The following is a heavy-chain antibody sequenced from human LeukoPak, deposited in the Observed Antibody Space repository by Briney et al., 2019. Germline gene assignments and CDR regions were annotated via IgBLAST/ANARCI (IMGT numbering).Heavy chain of an antibody. CDR2: IKQDGSEK. CDR1: GFTFSSYW. V-gene: IGHV3-7*01. Sequence: GGSLRLSCAASGFTFSSYWMSWVRQAPGKGLEWVANIKQDGSEKYYVDSVKGRFTISRDNAKNSLYLQMNSLRAEDTAVYYCATDTPWELRFYYYYMDVWGKGTTVTVSS. D-gene: IGHD1-26*01. CDR3: ATDTPWELRFYYYYMDV. J-gene: IGHJ6*03.